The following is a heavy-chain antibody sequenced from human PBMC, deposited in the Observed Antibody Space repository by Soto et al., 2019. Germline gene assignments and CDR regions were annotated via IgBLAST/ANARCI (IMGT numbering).Heavy chain of an antibody. CDR2: INPSGGST. D-gene: IGHD3-3*01. Sequence: ASVKVSCKASGYTFTSYYMHWVRQAPGQGLEWMGIINPSGGSTSYAQKFQGRVTMTRDTSTSTVYMELSSLRSEDTAVYYCARAGITIFGVVIMGWFDPWGQGTLVTVSS. V-gene: IGHV1-46*03. CDR1: GYTFTSYY. J-gene: IGHJ5*02. CDR3: ARAGITIFGVVIMGWFDP.